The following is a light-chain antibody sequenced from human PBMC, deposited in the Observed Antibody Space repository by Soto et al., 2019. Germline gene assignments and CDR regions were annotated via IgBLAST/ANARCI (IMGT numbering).Light chain of an antibody. CDR1: QSINTN. CDR2: GAS. J-gene: IGKJ3*01. Sequence: DIVMTQSPATLSVSPGERATLSCRASQSINTNLAWYQQKPGQAPRLLIYGASTRATVIPARFSGSGSGTEFTLTISGLQADDFAVYYCQQYHHWPPKVTFGPGTRVVI. V-gene: IGKV3-15*01. CDR3: QQYHHWPPKVT.